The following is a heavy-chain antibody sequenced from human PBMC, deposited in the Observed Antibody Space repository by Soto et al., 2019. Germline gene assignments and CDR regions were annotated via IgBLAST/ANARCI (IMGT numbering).Heavy chain of an antibody. CDR1: GFTFSSYA. J-gene: IGHJ6*02. V-gene: IGHV3-23*01. D-gene: IGHD3-10*01. CDR2: ISGSGGST. CDR3: AKGGATLDYYYYGMDV. Sequence: LRLACAASGFTFSSYAMSWVRQAPGKGLEWVSAISGSGGSTYYADSVKGRFTISRDNSKNTLYLQMNSLRAEDTAVYYCAKGGATLDYYYYGMDVWGQGTTVTVSS.